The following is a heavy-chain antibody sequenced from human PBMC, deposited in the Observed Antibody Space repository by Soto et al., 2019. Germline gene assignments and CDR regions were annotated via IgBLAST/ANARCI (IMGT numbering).Heavy chain of an antibody. Sequence: GGSLRLSCAASGFTFSSYWMSWVRQAPGKGLEWVANIKQDGSEKYYVDSVKGRFTISRDNAKNSLYLQMNSLRAEDTAVYYCARHDSSGYYPYYFDYWGQGTLVTVSS. V-gene: IGHV3-7*05. D-gene: IGHD3-22*01. CDR2: IKQDGSEK. CDR3: ARHDSSGYYPYYFDY. CDR1: GFTFSSYW. J-gene: IGHJ4*02.